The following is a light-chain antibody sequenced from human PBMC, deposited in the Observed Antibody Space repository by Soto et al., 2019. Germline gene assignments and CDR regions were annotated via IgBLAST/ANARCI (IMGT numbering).Light chain of an antibody. CDR1: QSVSSNY. Sequence: EIALTQSPGTLSLSPGERATLSCRASQSVSSNYFAWYQQRRGQAPRLLLYGASSRATGVPDRFSGSGSGKDFTLTISRLEPEDFAVYYCQQYGGSPRTFGQGTKVEVK. V-gene: IGKV3-20*01. J-gene: IGKJ1*01. CDR2: GAS. CDR3: QQYGGSPRT.